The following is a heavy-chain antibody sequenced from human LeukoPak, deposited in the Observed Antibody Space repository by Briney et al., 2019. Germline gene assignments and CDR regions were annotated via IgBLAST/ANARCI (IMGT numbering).Heavy chain of an antibody. J-gene: IGHJ4*02. CDR3: ARGPVRLARPYDY. Sequence: SETLSLTCTVSGGSISSGGYYWTWIRQPPGKGLEWIGEINHTGSTNYNPSFKSRVTMSADTPKNQLSLNLTSVTAADTAVYYCARGPVRLARPYDYWGQGTLVTVSS. D-gene: IGHD3-9*01. V-gene: IGHV4-39*07. CDR1: GGSISSGGYY. CDR2: INHTGST.